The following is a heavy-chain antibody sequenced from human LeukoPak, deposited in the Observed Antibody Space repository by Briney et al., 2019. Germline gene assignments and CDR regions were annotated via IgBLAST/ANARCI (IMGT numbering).Heavy chain of an antibody. CDR2: ISSSGGST. J-gene: IGHJ4*02. D-gene: IGHD3-22*01. Sequence: GGSLRLSCAASGFTFSNYAMSWVRQAPGKGLEWVSSISSSGGSTYYADSVKGRFTISRDNSRNTVYLQMNSLRAEDTAVYYCASHKETFYGSSGNYWGQGTLVTVSS. CDR1: GFTFSNYA. CDR3: ASHKETFYGSSGNY. V-gene: IGHV3-23*01.